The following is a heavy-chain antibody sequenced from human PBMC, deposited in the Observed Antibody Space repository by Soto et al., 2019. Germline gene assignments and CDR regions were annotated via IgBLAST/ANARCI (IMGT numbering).Heavy chain of an antibody. V-gene: IGHV3-30*04. J-gene: IGHJ4*02. Sequence: PGGSLRLSFAASGFTFSSYAMHWVRQAPGKGLEWVAVISYDGRNKYYAESVKGRLSISRDNSKNTLYLQMNSLRAEDTAVYYCARERGYSFDYWGQGTLVTVSS. D-gene: IGHD5-12*01. CDR3: ARERGYSFDY. CDR2: ISYDGRNK. CDR1: GFTFSSYA.